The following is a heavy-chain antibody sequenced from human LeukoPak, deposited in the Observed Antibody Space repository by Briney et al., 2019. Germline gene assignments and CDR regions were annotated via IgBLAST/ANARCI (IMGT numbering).Heavy chain of an antibody. Sequence: PGGSLRLSCAASGFAFSSYSMNWVRQAPGKGLEWVSSISTSSSYIYYADSVKGRFTISRDNAKNSLYLQMNSLRAEDTAVYYCARVNDNLTGERSNFDYWGQGTLVTVSS. CDR2: ISTSSSYI. D-gene: IGHD3-9*01. J-gene: IGHJ4*02. V-gene: IGHV3-21*01. CDR1: GFAFSSYS. CDR3: ARVNDNLTGERSNFDY.